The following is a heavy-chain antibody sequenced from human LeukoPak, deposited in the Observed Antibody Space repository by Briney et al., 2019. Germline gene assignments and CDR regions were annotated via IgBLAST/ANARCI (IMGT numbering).Heavy chain of an antibody. V-gene: IGHV1-2*02. CDR3: ARGAGGGTSFMDV. CDR2: INPNSGGT. CDR1: GYTFTGYY. Sequence: AASEKVSCTASGYTFTGYYMHWVRQAPGQGLEWMGWINPNSGGTNYAQKFQGRVTMTRDTSISTAYMELSRLRSDDTAVYYCARGAGGGTSFMDVWGQWTTVTVSS. D-gene: IGHD2-2*01. J-gene: IGHJ6*02.